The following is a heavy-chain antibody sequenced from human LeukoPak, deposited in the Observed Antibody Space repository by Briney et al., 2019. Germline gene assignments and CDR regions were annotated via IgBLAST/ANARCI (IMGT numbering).Heavy chain of an antibody. J-gene: IGHJ4*02. D-gene: IGHD3-22*01. CDR1: GFTFSSYA. V-gene: IGHV3-23*01. CDR3: AKDTTMIVVVTSFDY. CDR2: ISGSGGST. Sequence: GGSLRLSCAASGFTFSSYAMSWVRQAPGKGLEWVSAISGSGGSTYYADSMKGRFTISRDNSKNTLYLQMNSLRAEDTAVYYCAKDTTMIVVVTSFDYWGQGTLVTVSS.